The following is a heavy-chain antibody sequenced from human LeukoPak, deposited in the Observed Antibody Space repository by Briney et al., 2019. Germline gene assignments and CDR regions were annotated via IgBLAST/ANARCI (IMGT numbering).Heavy chain of an antibody. J-gene: IGHJ4*02. CDR1: GFTFTNYW. Sequence: GGSLRLSCAASGFTFTNYWMSWVRQAPGKGLEWVANIKEDGSDKYYVDSVKGRLTISRDNAKSSQYLQMNSLGAEDTAVYYCARDTGYNTFDYWGQGTLVTVSS. V-gene: IGHV3-7*05. CDR3: ARDTGYNTFDY. D-gene: IGHD5-24*01. CDR2: IKEDGSDK.